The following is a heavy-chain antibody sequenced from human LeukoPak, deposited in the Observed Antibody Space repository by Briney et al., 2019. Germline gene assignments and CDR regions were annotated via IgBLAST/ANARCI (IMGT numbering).Heavy chain of an antibody. J-gene: IGHJ4*02. CDR2: ISAYNGIT. V-gene: IGHV1-18*01. D-gene: IGHD1-26*01. CDR1: GYTFTSYG. Sequence: ASVKVSCKASGYTFTSYGISWVRQAPGQGLEWRGWISAYNGITNYAQKLQGRVTMTTDTSTSTAYMELRSLRSDDTAVYYCARDQVGATVSPESPSDYWGQGTLVTVSS. CDR3: ARDQVGATVSPESPSDY.